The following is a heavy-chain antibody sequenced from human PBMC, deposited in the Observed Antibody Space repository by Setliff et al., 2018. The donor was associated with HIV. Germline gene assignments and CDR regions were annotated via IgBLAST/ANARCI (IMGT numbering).Heavy chain of an antibody. V-gene: IGHV1-46*01. CDR2: INPGGGNT. J-gene: IGHJ6*03. D-gene: IGHD3-10*01. CDR1: GYSFTTYY. CDR3: ARGLRGVIKGRYYYMDV. Sequence: ASVKVSCKASGYSFTTYYIHWMRQAPGQGLEWLAVINPGGGNTNYAQKFQGRVTVTRDTSTSTVYMELYSLRPEDTAVYYCARGLRGVIKGRYYYMDVWGKGTTVTVSS.